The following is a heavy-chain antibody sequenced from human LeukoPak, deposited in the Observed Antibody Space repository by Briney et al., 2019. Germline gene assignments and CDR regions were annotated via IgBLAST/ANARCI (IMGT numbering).Heavy chain of an antibody. CDR1: GFTFGDYA. D-gene: IGHD6-13*01. CDR3: TRTHGSSWYVRGMFDY. J-gene: IGHJ4*02. CDR2: IRSKAYGGTT. V-gene: IGHV3-49*03. Sequence: GGSLRLSCTASGFTFGDYAMSWFRQAPGKGLEWVGFIRSKAYGGTTEYAASVKGRFTISRDDSKSIAYLQMNSLKTEDTAVYYCTRTHGSSWYVRGMFDYWGQGTLVTVSS.